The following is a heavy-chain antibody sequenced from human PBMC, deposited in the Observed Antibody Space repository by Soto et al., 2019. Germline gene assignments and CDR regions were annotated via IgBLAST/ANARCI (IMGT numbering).Heavy chain of an antibody. CDR3: AHFLVDFWSDNGRHNGFDP. CDR1: GFSLSTSGVG. Sequence: QITLKESGPTLVKPTQTLTLTCTFSGFSLSTSGVGVSWIRQPPGKALEWLALIYWDDDKRYSPSLKSRLTITKDTSKNLVVLTMTNMDPVDTATYYCAHFLVDFWSDNGRHNGFDPWGQGTLVTVSS. D-gene: IGHD3-3*01. CDR2: IYWDDDK. J-gene: IGHJ5*02. V-gene: IGHV2-5*02.